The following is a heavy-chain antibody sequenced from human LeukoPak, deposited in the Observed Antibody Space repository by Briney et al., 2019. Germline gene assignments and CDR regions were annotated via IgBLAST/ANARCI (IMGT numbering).Heavy chain of an antibody. J-gene: IGHJ3*02. CDR1: GYSISSGYY. Sequence: SETLSLTCTVSGYSISSGYYWGWIRQPPGKGLEWIGSIYHSGSTYYNPSLKSRVTISVDTSKNQFSLKLSSVTAADTAVYYCVGQSRDGYNLDAFDIWGQGTMVTVSS. D-gene: IGHD5-24*01. V-gene: IGHV4-38-2*02. CDR2: IYHSGST. CDR3: VGQSRDGYNLDAFDI.